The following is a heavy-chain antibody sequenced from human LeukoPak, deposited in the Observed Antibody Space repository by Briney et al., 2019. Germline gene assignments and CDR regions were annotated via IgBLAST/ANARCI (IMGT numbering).Heavy chain of an antibody. CDR2: ISWNSGSI. V-gene: IGHV3-9*01. J-gene: IGHJ5*02. D-gene: IGHD6-19*01. CDR3: AKDTGANIAVAGMDLARGVRPRFDP. CDR1: GFTFDDYA. Sequence: GRSLRLSCAASGFTFDDYAMHWVRQAPGKGLEWVSGISWNSGSIGYADSVKGRFTISRDNAKNSLYLQMNSPRAEDTALYYCAKDTGANIAVAGMDLARGVRPRFDPWGQGTLVTVSS.